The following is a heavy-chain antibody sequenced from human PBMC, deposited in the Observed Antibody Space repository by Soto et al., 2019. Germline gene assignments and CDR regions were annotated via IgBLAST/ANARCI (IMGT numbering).Heavy chain of an antibody. Sequence: QVQLQESGPGLVKPSETLSLTCTVSGGSISSYYWSWIRQPPGKGLEWIGYIYYSGSTNYNPSLKSRVTISVDTSKNQFSLKLSSVTAADTAVYYCARMGSDYDYGDYVGWFDPWGQGTLVTVSS. D-gene: IGHD4-17*01. CDR2: IYYSGST. V-gene: IGHV4-59*01. CDR1: GGSISSYY. CDR3: ARMGSDYDYGDYVGWFDP. J-gene: IGHJ5*02.